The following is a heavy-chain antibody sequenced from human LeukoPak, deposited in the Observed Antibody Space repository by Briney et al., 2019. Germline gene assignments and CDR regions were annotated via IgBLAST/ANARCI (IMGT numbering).Heavy chain of an antibody. V-gene: IGHV1-8*01. J-gene: IGHJ4*02. CDR2: MNPNSGNT. CDR3: ARVASEMATTQGDY. D-gene: IGHD5-24*01. CDR1: GYTFTSYD. Sequence: ASVKVSCKASGYTFTSYDINWVRQATGQGLEWMGWMNPNSGNTGYAQKFQGRVTMTRNTSISTAYMELSSLRSEDTAVYYCARVASEMATTQGDYWGQGTLVTVSS.